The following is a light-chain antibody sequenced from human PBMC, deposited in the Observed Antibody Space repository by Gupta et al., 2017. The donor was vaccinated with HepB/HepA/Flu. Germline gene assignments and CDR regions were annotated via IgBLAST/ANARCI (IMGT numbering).Light chain of an antibody. CDR2: GNV. Sequence: QSVLTQPPTVTGAPRQRVTISLPGSPPNNGAGKDVHWYQQLPGSAPKLLIYGNVNRPSGVPDRFSGSKSGTSASLAITGLQADDEADYYCQSYDSSLSVLVFGGGTRLTVL. CDR1: PPNNGAGKD. J-gene: IGLJ2*01. V-gene: IGLV1-40*01. CDR3: QSYDSSLSVLV.